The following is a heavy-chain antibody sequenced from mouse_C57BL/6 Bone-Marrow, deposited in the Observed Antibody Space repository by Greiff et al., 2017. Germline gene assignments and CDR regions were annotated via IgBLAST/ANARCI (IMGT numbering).Heavy chain of an antibody. CDR1: GYTFPDYY. Sequence: VQLQQSGAELVRPGASVKLSCKASGYTFPDYYITWVKQMPGQGLEWIALIYPGIGNTYYNEKFKGKATLTAEKSSSTAYMQLSSLTSEDSAVYFCAKNLHYGFLYAMDYWGQGTSVTVSS. V-gene: IGHV1-76*01. CDR2: IYPGIGNT. J-gene: IGHJ4*01. CDR3: AKNLHYGFLYAMDY. D-gene: IGHD1-1*01.